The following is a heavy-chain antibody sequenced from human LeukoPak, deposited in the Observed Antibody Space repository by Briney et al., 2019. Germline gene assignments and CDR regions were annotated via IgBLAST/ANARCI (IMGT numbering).Heavy chain of an antibody. D-gene: IGHD6-13*01. CDR3: ARESSTWYEYDY. Sequence: PGGSLRLSCAVSGFTFSSYAMHWVRQAPGKGLEYVSAITSNGGSTYYANSVKDRFTISRDNSKNTLYLQMGSLRAEDMAVYYCARESSTWYEYDYWGQGTLVIVSS. CDR2: ITSNGGST. V-gene: IGHV3-64*01. J-gene: IGHJ4*02. CDR1: GFTFSSYA.